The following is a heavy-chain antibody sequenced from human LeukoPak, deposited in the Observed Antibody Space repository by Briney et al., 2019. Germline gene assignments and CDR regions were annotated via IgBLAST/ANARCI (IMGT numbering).Heavy chain of an antibody. CDR1: GGSFSGYY. CDR3: ARGQPRQSSGWYGRRAFDI. D-gene: IGHD6-19*01. CDR2: INHSGST. Sequence: SETLSLTCAVYGGSFSGYYWSWIRQPPGKGLEWIGEINHSGSTNYNPSLKSRVTISVEPSKNQFSLTLSSVTAADTAVYYRARGQPRQSSGWYGRRAFDIWGQGTMVTVSP. J-gene: IGHJ3*02. V-gene: IGHV4-34*01.